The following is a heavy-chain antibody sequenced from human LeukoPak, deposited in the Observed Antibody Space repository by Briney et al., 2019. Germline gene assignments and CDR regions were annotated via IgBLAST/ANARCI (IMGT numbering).Heavy chain of an antibody. J-gene: IGHJ6*03. Sequence: SETLSLTCTVSGGSISSYYWSWIRQPPGKGLEWIGYIYYSGSTNYNPSLKSRVTISVDTSKNQFSLKLSSVTAADTAVYYCARGAVNYYYYSMDVWGKGTTVTISS. V-gene: IGHV4-59*01. D-gene: IGHD4-11*01. CDR1: GGSISSYY. CDR2: IYYSGST. CDR3: ARGAVNYYYYSMDV.